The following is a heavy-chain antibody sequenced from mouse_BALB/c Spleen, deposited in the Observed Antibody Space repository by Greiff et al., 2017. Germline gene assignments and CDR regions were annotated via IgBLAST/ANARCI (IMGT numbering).Heavy chain of an antibody. CDR1: GFSLTSYG. D-gene: IGHD1-3*01. J-gene: IGHJ2*01. CDR2: IWSGGST. CDR3: ARNDNIDY. V-gene: IGHV2-2*02. Sequence: QVQLQQSGPGLVQPSQSLSITCTVSGFSLTSYGVHWVRQSPGKDLEWLGVIWSGGSTDYNAAFISRMSISKANSKSHVFFKMNSLEANDTAIYYSARNDNIDYWGQGTTLTVAS.